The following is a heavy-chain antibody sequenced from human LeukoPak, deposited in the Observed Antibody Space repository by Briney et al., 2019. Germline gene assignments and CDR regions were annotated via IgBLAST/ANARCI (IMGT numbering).Heavy chain of an antibody. D-gene: IGHD6-6*01. CDR2: INWNGGST. CDR1: GFTFSSYG. Sequence: GGSLRLSCAASGFTFSSYGMSWVRQAPGKGLEWVSGINWNGGSTGYADSVKGRFTISRDNAKNSLYLQMNSLRAEDTALYYCAKGVSSSSSLDFDYWGQGTLVTVSS. CDR3: AKGVSSSSSLDFDY. J-gene: IGHJ4*02. V-gene: IGHV3-20*04.